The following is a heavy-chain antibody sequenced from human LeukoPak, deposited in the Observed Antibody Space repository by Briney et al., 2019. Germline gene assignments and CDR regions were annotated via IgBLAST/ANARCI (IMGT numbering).Heavy chain of an antibody. D-gene: IGHD3-22*01. J-gene: IGHJ4*02. Sequence: SETLSLTCAVSGGSISSSNWWSWVRQPPGKGLEWIGEIYHSGSTNYNPSPKSRVTISVDKSKNQFPLKLSSVTAADTAVYYCAREGYYDSSGYYGWGQGTLVTVSS. CDR2: IYHSGST. CDR1: GGSISSSNW. CDR3: AREGYYDSSGYYG. V-gene: IGHV4-4*02.